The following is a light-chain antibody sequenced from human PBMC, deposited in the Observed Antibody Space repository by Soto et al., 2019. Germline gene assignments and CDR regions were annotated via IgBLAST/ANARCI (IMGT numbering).Light chain of an antibody. CDR3: QQYGSLPPIT. CDR1: QSVSSNY. Sequence: EFVLTQSPGTLSLSPGERVTLSCRASQSVSSNYLAWYQQKPGQAPRLLIYGASSRATGIPDRFSGSGSGTDFTLTINRLEPEDFAVYYCQQYGSLPPITFGQGTRLEIK. CDR2: GAS. V-gene: IGKV3-20*01. J-gene: IGKJ5*01.